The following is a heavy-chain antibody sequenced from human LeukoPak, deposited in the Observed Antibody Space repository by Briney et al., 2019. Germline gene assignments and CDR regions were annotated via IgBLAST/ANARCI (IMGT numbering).Heavy chain of an antibody. V-gene: IGHV1-3*01. CDR3: ARELSTALAAADSTGPYYYGMDV. J-gene: IGHJ6*02. CDR1: GYTFTSYA. Sequence: GASVKVSCKASGYTFTSYAMHWVRQAPGQRLEWMGWINAGNGNTKYSQKFQGRVTITRDTSASTAYMELSSLRSEDTAVYYCARELSTALAAADSTGPYYYGMDVWGQGTTVTVSS. D-gene: IGHD6-13*01. CDR2: INAGNGNT.